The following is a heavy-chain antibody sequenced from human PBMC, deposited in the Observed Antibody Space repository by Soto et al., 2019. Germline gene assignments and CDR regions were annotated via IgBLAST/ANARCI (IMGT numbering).Heavy chain of an antibody. J-gene: IGHJ6*02. D-gene: IGHD3-3*01. V-gene: IGHV3-21*01. CDR3: AREGPDFWSGYPMDV. Sequence: PGGSLRLSCAASGFTFSSYSMNWVRQAPGKGLEWVSSISSSSYIYYADSVKGRFTISRDNAKNSLYLQMNSLRAEDTAVYYCAREGPDFWSGYPMDVWGQGTTVTVSS. CDR2: ISSSSYI. CDR1: GFTFSSYS.